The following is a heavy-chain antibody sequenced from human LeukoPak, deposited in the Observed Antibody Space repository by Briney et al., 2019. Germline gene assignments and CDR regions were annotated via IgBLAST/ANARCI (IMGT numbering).Heavy chain of an antibody. J-gene: IGHJ4*02. Sequence: SETLSLTCTVSGGSISSSSYYWGWIRQPPGKGLEWIGSIYYSGSTYYNPSLRSRVTISVDTSKNQFSLKLSSVTAADMAVYYCARQGPPRTYYYDSSGYNFDYWGQGTLVTVSS. CDR1: GGSISSSSYY. CDR2: IYYSGST. D-gene: IGHD3-22*01. V-gene: IGHV4-39*01. CDR3: ARQGPPRTYYYDSSGYNFDY.